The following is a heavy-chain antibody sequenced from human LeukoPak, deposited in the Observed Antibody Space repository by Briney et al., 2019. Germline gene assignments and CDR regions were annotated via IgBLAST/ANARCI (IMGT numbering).Heavy chain of an antibody. Sequence: SETLSLTCTVSGYSISDGNYWGWIRQPPGKGLEWIGSIFHTGSTYDNPSLKSRVTTSVDTSKNQFSLSLNSVTAADTAVYYCARAGGYVLYFDYWGQGTLVTVSS. CDR3: ARAGGYVLYFDY. D-gene: IGHD5-12*01. J-gene: IGHJ4*02. V-gene: IGHV4-38-2*02. CDR2: IFHTGST. CDR1: GYSISDGNY.